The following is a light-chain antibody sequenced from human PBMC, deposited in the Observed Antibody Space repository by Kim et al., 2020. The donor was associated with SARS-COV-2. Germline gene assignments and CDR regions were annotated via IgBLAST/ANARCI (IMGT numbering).Light chain of an antibody. V-gene: IGKV3-15*01. CDR2: GAS. CDR3: QQYKSMYT. CDR1: QSVSSN. J-gene: IGKJ2*01. Sequence: EIVMTQSPSTLSVSTGERATLSCRASQSVSSNLAWYQQKPGQAPRLLIYGASTRATGISARFSGNGSGTEFTLTITSLQSEDFAVYYCQQYKSMYTLGKETTLE.